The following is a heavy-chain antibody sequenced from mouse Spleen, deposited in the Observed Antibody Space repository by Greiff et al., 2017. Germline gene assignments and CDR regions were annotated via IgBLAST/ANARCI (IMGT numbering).Heavy chain of an antibody. V-gene: IGHV14-4*01. D-gene: IGHD4-1*01. CDR3: TTGTGNFDY. CDR2: IDPENGDT. CDR1: GFNIKDDY. J-gene: IGHJ2*01. Sequence: EVQLQQSGAELVRPGASVKLSCTASGFNIKDDYMHWVKQRPEQGLEWIGWIDPENGDTEYASKFQGKATITADTSSNTACLQLSSLTSEDTAVYYCTTGTGNFDYWGQGTTLTVSS.